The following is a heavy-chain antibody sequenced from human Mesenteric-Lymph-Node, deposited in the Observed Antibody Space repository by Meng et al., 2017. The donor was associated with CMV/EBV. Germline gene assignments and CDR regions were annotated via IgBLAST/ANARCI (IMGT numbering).Heavy chain of an antibody. J-gene: IGHJ2*01. V-gene: IGHV3-7*01. CDR2: IKQDGSEK. CDR3: ARVSGVVVVAASHWYFDL. CDR1: GFTFSSCW. Sequence: LTPAASGFTFSSCWMSSVRQAPGKGLEWVANIKQDGSEKYSVDSVKGRFTISRDNAKDSLYLQMNSLRAEDTAVYYCARVSGVVVVAASHWYFDLWGRGTMVTVSS. D-gene: IGHD2-15*01.